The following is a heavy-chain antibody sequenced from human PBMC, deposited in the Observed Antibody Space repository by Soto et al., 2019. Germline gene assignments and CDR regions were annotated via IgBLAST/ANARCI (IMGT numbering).Heavy chain of an antibody. CDR3: ARQPRGNGMDF. D-gene: IGHD3-10*01. Sequence: PSETLSLTCTVSGGSISSSSYYWGWIRQPPGKGLEWIGSIYYSGSTYYNPSLKSRVTISVDTSKNQFSLKLSSVTAADTAVYYCARQPRGNGMDFWGQGTTVTVSS. CDR2: IYYSGST. CDR1: GGSISSSSYY. V-gene: IGHV4-39*01. J-gene: IGHJ6*02.